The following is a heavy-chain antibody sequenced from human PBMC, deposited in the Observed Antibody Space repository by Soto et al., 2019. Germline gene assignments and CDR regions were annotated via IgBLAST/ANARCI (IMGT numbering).Heavy chain of an antibody. D-gene: IGHD6-19*01. CDR3: AKRDSSGLYYFDY. J-gene: IGHJ4*02. CDR1: GLTFSSYA. Sequence: GSLRLSCAASGLTFSSYAMSWVRQAPGQGLEWVSAIGVSAGNTYYADSVRGRFTISRDNSKNTVYLQMNSLRADDTAVFYCAKRDSSGLYYFDYWGQGTLVTVSS. V-gene: IGHV3-23*01. CDR2: IGVSAGNT.